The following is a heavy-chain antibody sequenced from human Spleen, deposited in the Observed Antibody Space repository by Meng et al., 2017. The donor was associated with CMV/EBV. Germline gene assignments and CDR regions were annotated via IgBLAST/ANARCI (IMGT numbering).Heavy chain of an antibody. CDR1: GFTFSTYN. Sequence: GESLKISCAGSGFTFSTYNLNWVRQAPGKGLEWLSSISSTSTYTYYAASVKGRFTIFRDNAKNSLYLQMNSLRTEDTAVYYCANGSAGYCTKSNIGCNFESWGQGTLVTVSS. D-gene: IGHD2-8*01. CDR3: ANGSAGYCTKSNIGCNFES. CDR2: ISSTSTYT. V-gene: IGHV3-21*01. J-gene: IGHJ4*02.